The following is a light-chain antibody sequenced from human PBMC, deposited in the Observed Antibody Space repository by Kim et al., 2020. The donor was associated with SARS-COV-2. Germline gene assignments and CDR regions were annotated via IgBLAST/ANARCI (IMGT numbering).Light chain of an antibody. CDR1: NIVTQS. CDR2: YDG. J-gene: IGLJ3*02. V-gene: IGLV3-21*04. CDR3: QLWDNDSDHWV. Sequence: APGETARLTCGGDNIVTQSVLWYQQRPGQAPMVVIFYDGDRPSGVSERFSGSNSGDTATLTVSRVEAGDEADYYCQLWDNDSDHWVFGGGTKLTVL.